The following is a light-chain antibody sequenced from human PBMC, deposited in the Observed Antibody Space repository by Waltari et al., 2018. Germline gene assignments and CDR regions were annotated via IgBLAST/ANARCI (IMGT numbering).Light chain of an antibody. CDR3: QQYDNYWT. CDR2: RAS. V-gene: IGKV1-5*03. CDR1: QSITNW. Sequence: DIQMTQSPSTLSASVGDRVTITCRASQSITNWLAWYQQKPGKAPKLLIYRASNLESGVPSRFSGSGSATEFTLTISSLQPDDFATYCCQQYDNYWTFGQGTKVEIK. J-gene: IGKJ1*01.